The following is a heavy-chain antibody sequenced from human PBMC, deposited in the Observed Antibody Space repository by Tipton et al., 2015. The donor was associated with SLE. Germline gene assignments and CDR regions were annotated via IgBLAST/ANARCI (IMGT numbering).Heavy chain of an antibody. D-gene: IGHD1-26*01. CDR3: AREGPFWWELLDRAFDI. CDR1: GGSISSYY. V-gene: IGHV4-59*12. CDR2: IYYSGST. Sequence: TLSLTCAVYGGSISSYYWSWIRQPPGTGLEWIGYIYYSGSTNYNPSLKSRVTISVDTSKNQFSLKLSSVTAADTAVYYCAREGPFWWELLDRAFDIWGQGTMVTVSS. J-gene: IGHJ3*02.